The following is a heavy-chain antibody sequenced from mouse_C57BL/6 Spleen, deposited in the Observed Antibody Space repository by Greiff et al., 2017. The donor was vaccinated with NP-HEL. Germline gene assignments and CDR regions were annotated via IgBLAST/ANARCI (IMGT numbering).Heavy chain of an antibody. Sequence: VQLKESGGGLVQPKGSLKLSCAASGFSFNTYAMNWVRQAPGKGLEWVARIRSKSNNYATYYADSVKDRFTISRDDSESMLYLQMNNLKTEDTAMYYCVRHGLLRDYYAMDYWGQGTSVTVSS. CDR2: IRSKSNNYAT. CDR3: VRHGLLRDYYAMDY. CDR1: GFSFNTYA. V-gene: IGHV10-1*01. J-gene: IGHJ4*01. D-gene: IGHD1-1*01.